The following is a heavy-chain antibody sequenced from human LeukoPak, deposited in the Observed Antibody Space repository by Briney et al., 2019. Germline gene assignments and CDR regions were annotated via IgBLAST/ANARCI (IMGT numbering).Heavy chain of an antibody. CDR2: IIPIFGTA. Sequence: SVKVSCKASGGTFSSYAISWVRQAPGQGLEWMGGIIPIFGTANYAQKFQGRVTITADESTSTVYMELSSLRSEDTAIYYCARIRDGYNDAYDIWGQGTVVTVPS. CDR1: GGTFSSYA. V-gene: IGHV1-69*13. D-gene: IGHD5-24*01. J-gene: IGHJ3*02. CDR3: ARIRDGYNDAYDI.